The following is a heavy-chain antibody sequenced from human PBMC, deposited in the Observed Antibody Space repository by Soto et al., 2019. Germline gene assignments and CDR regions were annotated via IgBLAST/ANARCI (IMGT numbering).Heavy chain of an antibody. CDR1: GGSVTSTHFF. D-gene: IGHD2-21*01. CDR3: AASDGYWADC. CDR2: LRYSGST. J-gene: IGHJ4*02. Sequence: PTETLSLSCTVSGGSVTSTHFFGRWSRQTPGEGLGWIASLRYSGSTSHNPSLKSRVTISVDTSKNQFSLHLNSVAAADTAVYFSAASDGYWADCWGQGTLVTVS. V-gene: IGHV4-61*01.